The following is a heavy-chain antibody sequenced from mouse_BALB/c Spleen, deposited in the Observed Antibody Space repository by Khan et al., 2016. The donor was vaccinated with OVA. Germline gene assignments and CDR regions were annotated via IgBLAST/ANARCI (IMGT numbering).Heavy chain of an antibody. CDR1: GFSLNNYG. CDR3: ARQPYYHYYIMDY. D-gene: IGHD2-10*01. CDR2: IWSAGST. Sequence: QVQLKESGPGLVAPSQSLSITCTISGFSLNNYGVHWVRQPPGKGLEWLVVIWSAGSTAYNSALNSRLSISKDNSKSQVFLKMNSLQTDDTAMYYCARQPYYHYYIMDYWGQGTSVTVSS. V-gene: IGHV2-6-1*01. J-gene: IGHJ4*01.